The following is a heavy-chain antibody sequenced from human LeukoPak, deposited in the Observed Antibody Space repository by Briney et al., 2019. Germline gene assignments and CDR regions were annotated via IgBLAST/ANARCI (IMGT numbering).Heavy chain of an antibody. D-gene: IGHD1-26*01. CDR3: AKGAGYYYFDY. V-gene: IGHV3-23*01. CDR1: GFTFSSYA. Sequence: GGSLRLSCAASGFTFSSYAMSWVRQAPGKGLELVSSISASGPTTSYAASVKCLFTISRDNSKNTLYLQMNSLRAEDTAVYYCAKGAGYYYFDYWGQGTLVTVSS. J-gene: IGHJ4*02. CDR2: ISASGPTT.